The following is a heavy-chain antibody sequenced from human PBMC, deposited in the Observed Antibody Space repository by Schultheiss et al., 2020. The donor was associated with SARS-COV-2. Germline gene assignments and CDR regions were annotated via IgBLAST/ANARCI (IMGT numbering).Heavy chain of an antibody. J-gene: IGHJ4*02. CDR1: GGSISSGSYY. V-gene: IGHV4-61*02. CDR2: IYTSGST. CDR3: ARAVLRYFDWTLDY. Sequence: SETLSLTCTVSGGSISSGSYYWSWIRQPAGKGLEWIRRIYTSGSTNYNPSLKSRVTISVDTSKNQFSLKLSSVTAADTAVYYCARAVLRYFDWTLDYWGQGTLVTVSS. D-gene: IGHD3-9*01.